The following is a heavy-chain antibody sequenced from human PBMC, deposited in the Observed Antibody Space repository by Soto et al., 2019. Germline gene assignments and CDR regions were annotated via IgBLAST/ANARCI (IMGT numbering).Heavy chain of an antibody. V-gene: IGHV3-49*04. Sequence: PGGSLRLSCTASGFTFGDYAMSWVRQAPGKGLEWVGFIRGKAYGGTTEYAASVKGRFTISRDDSKSIAYLQMNSLKTEDTAVYYCTAVDTAMAPFDYWGQGTLVTVSS. D-gene: IGHD5-18*01. CDR3: TAVDTAMAPFDY. J-gene: IGHJ4*02. CDR2: IRGKAYGGTT. CDR1: GFTFGDYA.